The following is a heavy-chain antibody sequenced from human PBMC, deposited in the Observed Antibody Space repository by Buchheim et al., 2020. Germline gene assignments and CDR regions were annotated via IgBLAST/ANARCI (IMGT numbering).Heavy chain of an antibody. CDR2: MNPNSGNT. J-gene: IGHJ4*02. V-gene: IGHV1-8*01. D-gene: IGHD6-19*01. Sequence: QVQLVQSGAEVKKPGASVKVSCKASGYTFTSYDINWVRQATGQGLEWMGWMNPNSGNTGYAQKFQGRVTMTRNTSISTAYMELSSLRCEDTAVYYCARGIRIAVAGTTGVYYFDYWGQGTL. CDR1: GYTFTSYD. CDR3: ARGIRIAVAGTTGVYYFDY.